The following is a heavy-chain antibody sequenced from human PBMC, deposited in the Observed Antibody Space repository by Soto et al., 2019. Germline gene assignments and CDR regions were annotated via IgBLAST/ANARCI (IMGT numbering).Heavy chain of an antibody. CDR3: GKGGGEGSSWGGGHFDY. CDR2: ISGSGGST. D-gene: IGHD6-13*01. J-gene: IGHJ4*02. CDR1: GFTFSSYA. V-gene: IGHV3-23*01. Sequence: EVQLLESGGGLVQPGGSLRLSCAASGFTFSSYAMSWVRQAPGKGLEWVSAISGSGGSTYYADSVKGRFTISRDNSKNPLYLQMNSRRAEDTAVYYCGKGGGEGSSWGGGHFDYWGQGTLVTVSS.